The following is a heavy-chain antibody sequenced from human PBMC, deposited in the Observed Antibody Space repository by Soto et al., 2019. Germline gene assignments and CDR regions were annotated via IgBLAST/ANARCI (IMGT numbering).Heavy chain of an antibody. V-gene: IGHV3-48*01. CDR3: ARSSQWLVGGLDY. CDR2: ISSSSSTI. Sequence: EVQLVESGGGLVQPGGSLRLSCAASGFTFSSYNMNWVRQAPGKGLEWVSYISSSSSTIYYADSVKGRFTISRDNAKSSLYLQMNSLRAEDTAVYYCARSSQWLVGGLDYWGQGTRVTVSS. D-gene: IGHD6-19*01. CDR1: GFTFSSYN. J-gene: IGHJ4*02.